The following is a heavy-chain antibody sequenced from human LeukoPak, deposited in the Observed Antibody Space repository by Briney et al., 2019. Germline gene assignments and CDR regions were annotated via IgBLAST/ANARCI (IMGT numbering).Heavy chain of an antibody. CDR2: IYARGTA. Sequence: PSETLSLTCTVSGASISDFYWNWIRQPAGKGLEWIGRIYARGTANYSPSLTGRVTMSIDTSKSQFSLKLQSVTAADTAVYFCVRGRGTTVIFENWGQGSLVTVSS. CDR1: GASISDFY. V-gene: IGHV4-4*07. CDR3: VRGRGTTVIFEN. J-gene: IGHJ4*02. D-gene: IGHD4-17*01.